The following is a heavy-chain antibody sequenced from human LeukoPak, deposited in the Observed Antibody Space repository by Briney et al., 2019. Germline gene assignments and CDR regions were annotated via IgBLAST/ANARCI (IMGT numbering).Heavy chain of an antibody. Sequence: GDSLRLSCAASGFTFTKYWMTWVRQAPGKGLEWVGNIKQDGSDKNYMDSVKGRFTISRGNSKNTLYLQMNSLRAEDTAVYFCARTRAGGSPPRVYYGMDVWGQGTTVTVSS. D-gene: IGHD1-26*01. CDR2: IKQDGSDK. CDR3: ARTRAGGSPPRVYYGMDV. J-gene: IGHJ6*02. V-gene: IGHV3-7*01. CDR1: GFTFTKYW.